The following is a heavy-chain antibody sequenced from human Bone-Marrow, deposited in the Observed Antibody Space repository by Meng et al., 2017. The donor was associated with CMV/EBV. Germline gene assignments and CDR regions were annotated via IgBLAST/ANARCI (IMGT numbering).Heavy chain of an antibody. Sequence: ASVKVSCKASGYTFTSYGISWVRQAPGQGLEWMGWISAYNGNTNYAQKLQGRVTMTTDTSTSTAYIELRSLRSDDTAVSYCALLAIVQAAMGWFDPWGQGTLVTVSS. D-gene: IGHD2-2*01. CDR1: GYTFTSYG. V-gene: IGHV1-18*01. CDR2: ISAYNGNT. J-gene: IGHJ5*02. CDR3: ALLAIVQAAMGWFDP.